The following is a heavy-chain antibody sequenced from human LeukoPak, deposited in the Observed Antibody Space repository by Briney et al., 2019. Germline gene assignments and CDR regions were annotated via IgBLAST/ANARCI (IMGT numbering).Heavy chain of an antibody. J-gene: IGHJ4*02. V-gene: IGHV1-69*13. CDR2: IIPIFGTA. D-gene: IGHD3-22*01. CDR1: GYTFTGYG. CDR3: ARAHYYDSSGYIG. Sequence: ASVKVSCKTSGYTFTGYGISWVRQAPGQGLEWMGGIIPIFGTANYAQKFQGRVTITADESTSTAYMELSSLRSEDTAVYYCARAHYYDSSGYIGWGQGTLVTVSS.